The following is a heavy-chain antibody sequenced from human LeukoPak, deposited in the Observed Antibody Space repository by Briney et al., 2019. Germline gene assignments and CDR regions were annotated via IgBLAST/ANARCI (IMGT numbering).Heavy chain of an antibody. J-gene: IGHJ3*01. D-gene: IGHD3-3*01. Sequence: ASVKVSCKASGYTFNSYPLTWVRQAPGVGFEWVGWITADNFNTNYAQKFQGRVTLSKETSTNTAYMEMRSLMSDDTAVYYCARVRTPFGVVASPDALDVWGQGTAVTVSS. CDR1: GYTFNSYP. CDR2: ITADNFNT. CDR3: ARVRTPFGVVASPDALDV. V-gene: IGHV1-18*01.